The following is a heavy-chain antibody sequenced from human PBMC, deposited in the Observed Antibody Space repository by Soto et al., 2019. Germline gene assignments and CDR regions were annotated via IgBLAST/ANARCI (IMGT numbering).Heavy chain of an antibody. CDR3: ARAIGRGSGSSLPSY. CDR2: INAGNGNT. CDR1: GYTFTSYA. V-gene: IGHV1-3*01. J-gene: IGHJ4*02. D-gene: IGHD3-10*01. Sequence: GASVKVSCKASGYTFTSYAMHWVRQAPGQRLEWMGWINAGNGNTKYSQKFQGRVTITRDTSASTAYMELSSLRSEDTAVYYCARAIGRGSGSSLPSYWGQGTLVTVSS.